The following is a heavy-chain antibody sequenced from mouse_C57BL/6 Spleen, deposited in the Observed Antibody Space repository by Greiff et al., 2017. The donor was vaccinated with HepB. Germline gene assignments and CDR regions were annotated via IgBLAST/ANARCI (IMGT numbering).Heavy chain of an antibody. CDR2: ISDGGSYT. J-gene: IGHJ1*03. V-gene: IGHV5-4*03. D-gene: IGHD1-1*01. CDR3: ARGRRSSKNLYFDV. Sequence: EVKLMESGGGLVKPGGSLKLSCAASGFTFSSYAMSWVRQTPEKRLEWVATISDGGSYTYYPDNVKGRFTISRDNAKNNMYLQMSHLKSEDTAMYYCARGRRSSKNLYFDVWGTGTTVTVSS. CDR1: GFTFSSYA.